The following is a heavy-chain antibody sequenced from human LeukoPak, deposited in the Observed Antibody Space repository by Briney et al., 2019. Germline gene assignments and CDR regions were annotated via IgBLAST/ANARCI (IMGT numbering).Heavy chain of an antibody. CDR3: ARAAYCSSTSCLWFDP. V-gene: IGHV4-59*01. CDR1: CGSISSYY. D-gene: IGHD2-2*01. Sequence: SETLSLTCTVSCGSISSYYWSWIRQPPGKGLEWIGYIYYSGSTNYNPSLKSRVTISVDTSKNQFSLKLSSVTAADTAVYYCARAAYCSSTSCLWFDPWGQGTLVTVSS. CDR2: IYYSGST. J-gene: IGHJ5*02.